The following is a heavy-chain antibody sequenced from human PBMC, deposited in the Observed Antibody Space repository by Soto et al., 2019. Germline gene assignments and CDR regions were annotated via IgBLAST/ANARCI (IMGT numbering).Heavy chain of an antibody. D-gene: IGHD4-17*01. CDR3: ARGAVKYYYYGMDV. J-gene: IGHJ6*02. V-gene: IGHV3-30-3*01. CDR1: RFTFSSYA. CDR2: ISYDGSNK. Sequence: QVQLVESGGGVVQPGRSLRLSCAASRFTFSSYAMHWVRQAPGKGLEWVAVISYDGSNKYYADSVKGRFTISRDNSKNTLYLQMNSLRAEDTAVYYCARGAVKYYYYGMDVWGQGTTVTVSS.